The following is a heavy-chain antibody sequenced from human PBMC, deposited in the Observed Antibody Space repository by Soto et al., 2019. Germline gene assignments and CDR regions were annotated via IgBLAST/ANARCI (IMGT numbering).Heavy chain of an antibody. CDR1: GGTFSGYT. V-gene: IGHV1-69*02. J-gene: IGHJ6*02. CDR3: ARFRGSYGMDV. Sequence: QVQLVQSGAEVKKPGSSVKVSCKASGGTFSGYTISWVRQAPGQGLEWMGRITPILGIANYAQKFQGRVTXTXYKSTSTAYMELSSLRSEDTAVYYCARFRGSYGMDVWGQGTTVTVSS. CDR2: ITPILGIA. D-gene: IGHD3-10*01.